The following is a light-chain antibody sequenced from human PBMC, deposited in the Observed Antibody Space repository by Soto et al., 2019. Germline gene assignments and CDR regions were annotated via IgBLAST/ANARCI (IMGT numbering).Light chain of an antibody. CDR1: SRDVGAYNY. CDR3: ASYTIKKNVI. V-gene: IGLV2-8*01. J-gene: IGLJ2*01. CDR2: EVS. Sequence: QSVLTQPPSASGSPGQSVTISCTGTSRDVGAYNYVSWDQRPPGKAPKLLIYEVSKWASGVPDRFSGSKAGNTASLTVSGLQADDEADYYCASYTIKKNVIFGGGTKVTVL.